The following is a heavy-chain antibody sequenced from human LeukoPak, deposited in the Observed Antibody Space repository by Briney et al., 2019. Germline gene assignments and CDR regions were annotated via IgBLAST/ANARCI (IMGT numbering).Heavy chain of an antibody. CDR2: VSYDGSWD. CDR3: TREERGYIPAF. V-gene: IGHV3-30*01. Sequence: GGSLRLSCAVSGFTFSNYAMHWVRQTPGKGLEWVAFVSYDGSWDSHSDSVKGRFTISRDDSKNTLYLQMTRLRAEDTAVYYCTREERGYIPAFWGQGTLVTVSS. D-gene: IGHD3-16*02. J-gene: IGHJ4*02. CDR1: GFTFSNYA.